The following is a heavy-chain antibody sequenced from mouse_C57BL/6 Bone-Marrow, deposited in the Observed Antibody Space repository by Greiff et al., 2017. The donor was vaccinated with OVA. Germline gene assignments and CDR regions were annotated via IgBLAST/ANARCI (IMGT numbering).Heavy chain of an antibody. CDR2: IDPSDSYT. Sequence: QVQLQQPGAELVMPGASVKLSCKASGYTFTSYWMHWVKQRPGQGLEWIGEIDPSDSYTNYNQKFKGKSTLTVDKSSSTAYMQLSSLTSEDSAVYYCAIKSIKLERDYWGQGTTLTVSS. J-gene: IGHJ2*01. CDR3: AIKSIKLERDY. CDR1: GYTFTSYW. D-gene: IGHD4-1*01. V-gene: IGHV1-69*01.